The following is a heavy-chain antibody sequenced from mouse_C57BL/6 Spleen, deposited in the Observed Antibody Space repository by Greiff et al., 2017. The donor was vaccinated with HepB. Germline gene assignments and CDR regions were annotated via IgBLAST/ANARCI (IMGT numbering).Heavy chain of an antibody. CDR1: GFTFSSYG. Sequence: EVQVVESGGDLVKPGGSLKLSCAASGFTFSSYGMSWVRQTPDKRLEWVATISSGGSYTYYPDSVKGRFTISRDNAKNTLYLQMSSLKSEDTAMYYCARHYDSEAWFAYWGQGTLVTVSA. J-gene: IGHJ3*01. D-gene: IGHD2-4*01. CDR3: ARHYDSEAWFAY. V-gene: IGHV5-6*01. CDR2: ISSGGSYT.